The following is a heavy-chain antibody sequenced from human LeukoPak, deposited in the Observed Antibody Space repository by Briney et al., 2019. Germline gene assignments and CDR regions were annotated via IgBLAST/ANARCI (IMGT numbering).Heavy chain of an antibody. CDR1: GYTFTGYY. J-gene: IGHJ5*02. Sequence: ASVKVSCKASGYTFTGYYMHWVRQAPGQGLEWMGWINPNSGGTNYAQKFQGRVTMTRDTSISTAYMELSRLRSDDTAVYYCARGRPTYYYDSSGYYSWGQGTLVTVPS. CDR3: ARGRPTYYYDSSGYYS. V-gene: IGHV1-2*02. D-gene: IGHD3-22*01. CDR2: INPNSGGT.